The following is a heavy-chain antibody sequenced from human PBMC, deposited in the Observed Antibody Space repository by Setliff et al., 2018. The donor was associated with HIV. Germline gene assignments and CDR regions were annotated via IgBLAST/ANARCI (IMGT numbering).Heavy chain of an antibody. CDR2: INRSGTP. CDR1: GGSLSDYY. CDR3: AVPGTSGTYYRVFDY. Sequence: PSETLSLTCAVYGGSLSDYYWGWIRQPPGKGLEWIAEINRSGTPNYNPSLESRVTISVDSSKNRVSLKLSSVTAADTAVYYCAVPGTSGTYYRVFDYWGQGVLVTV. J-gene: IGHJ4*02. D-gene: IGHD3-10*01. V-gene: IGHV4-34*01.